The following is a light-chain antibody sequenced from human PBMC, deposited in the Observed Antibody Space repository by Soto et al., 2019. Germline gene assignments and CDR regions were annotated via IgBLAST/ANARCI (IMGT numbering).Light chain of an antibody. CDR3: QQYGSSPLT. CDR1: QSVSSSY. V-gene: IGKV3-20*01. CDR2: GAS. Sequence: EIVMTQSPATLSVSPGERATLSCRASQSVSSSYLAWYQQKPGQAPRLLIYGASSRDTGIPDRFSGRGSGTDFPLTISRMEPEGFAVYYCQQYGSSPLTFGGGTKV. J-gene: IGKJ4*01.